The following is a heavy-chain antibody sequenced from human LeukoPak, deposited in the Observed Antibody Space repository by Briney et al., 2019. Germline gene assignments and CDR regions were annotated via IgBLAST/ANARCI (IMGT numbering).Heavy chain of an antibody. CDR1: GYTFTRYG. V-gene: IGHV1-18*01. D-gene: IGHD6-19*01. J-gene: IGHJ6*02. CDR3: TRDLPAGTYYYYGMDV. CDR2: ISAYNGNT. Sequence: AWVKVSCKASGYTFTRYGISGLGQAPGQGLAWMGWISAYNGNTNYAQKLQGRVTMTTDTSTSTAYMELRSLRSDDTAVYYCTRDLPAGTYYYYGMDVWGQGTTVTVSS.